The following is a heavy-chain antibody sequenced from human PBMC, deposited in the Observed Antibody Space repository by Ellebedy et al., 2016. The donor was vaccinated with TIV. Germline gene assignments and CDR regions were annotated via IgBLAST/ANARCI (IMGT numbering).Heavy chain of an antibody. CDR2: IHSSGNT. D-gene: IGHD3-16*01. CDR3: ASYSSALYFDS. J-gene: IGHJ4*02. Sequence: GSLRLXCSVSTVSISTYFWSWVRQPAGKGLEWIGRIHSSGNTNYNPSLKSRVTMSLDTSKNQFSLKLTSVTAADTAVYYCASYSSALYFDSWGQGALVTVSS. CDR1: TVSISTYF. V-gene: IGHV4-4*07.